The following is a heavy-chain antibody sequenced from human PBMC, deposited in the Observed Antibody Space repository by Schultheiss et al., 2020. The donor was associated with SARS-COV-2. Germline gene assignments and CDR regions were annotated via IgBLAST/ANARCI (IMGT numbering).Heavy chain of an antibody. CDR1: GFTFGRCD. J-gene: IGHJ4*02. V-gene: IGHV3-13*01. CDR2: IGTAGDT. Sequence: GGSLRLSCAASGFTFGRCDMHWVRQGTGKGLEWVSPIGTAGDTYYPGSVKGRFTISRDNAKNSLFLQMNSLKTEDTAVYYCTRGFGSPLWGQGTLVTVSS. CDR3: TRGFGSPL. D-gene: IGHD3-10*01.